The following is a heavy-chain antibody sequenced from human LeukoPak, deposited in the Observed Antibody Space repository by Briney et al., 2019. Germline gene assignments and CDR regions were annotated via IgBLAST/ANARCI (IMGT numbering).Heavy chain of an antibody. Sequence: PGGSLRLSCAASGFTFSSYSMNWVRQAPGKGLEWVSSISSSSSYIYYADSVKGRFTISRDNAKNSLYLQMNSLRAEDTAVYYCASLGVEYSSSWYDYFDYWGQGTLVTVSS. V-gene: IGHV3-21*01. CDR2: ISSSSSYI. D-gene: IGHD6-13*01. CDR1: GFTFSSYS. J-gene: IGHJ4*02. CDR3: ASLGVEYSSSWYDYFDY.